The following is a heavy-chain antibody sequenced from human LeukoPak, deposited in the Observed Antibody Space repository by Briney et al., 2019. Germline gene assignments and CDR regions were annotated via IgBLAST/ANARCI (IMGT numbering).Heavy chain of an antibody. J-gene: IGHJ4*02. D-gene: IGHD6-19*01. CDR3: ARGGYSSGWPRFDY. V-gene: IGHV3-53*01. CDR1: GLTVSSNC. CDR2: IYSDGKT. Sequence: GGSLRLSCAGSGLTVSSNCMSWVRQAPGKGLEWVSVIYSDGKTNYADSVKGRFTISRDNSKNTLYLQMSSLRDEDTAVYYCARGGYSSGWPRFDYWGQGTLVTVSS.